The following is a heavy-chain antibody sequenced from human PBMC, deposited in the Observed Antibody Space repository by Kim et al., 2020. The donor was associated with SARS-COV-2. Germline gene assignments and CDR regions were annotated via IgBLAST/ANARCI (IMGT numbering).Heavy chain of an antibody. Sequence: GGSLRLSRAASGFTFSSYEMNWVRQAPGKGLEWVSYISSSGSTIYYADSVKGRFTISRDNAKNSLYLQMNSLRAEDTAVYYCAREARRSMTTVTKDAFDIWGQGTMVTVSS. CDR3: AREARRSMTTVTKDAFDI. V-gene: IGHV3-48*03. CDR2: ISSSGSTI. J-gene: IGHJ3*02. CDR1: GFTFSSYE. D-gene: IGHD4-17*01.